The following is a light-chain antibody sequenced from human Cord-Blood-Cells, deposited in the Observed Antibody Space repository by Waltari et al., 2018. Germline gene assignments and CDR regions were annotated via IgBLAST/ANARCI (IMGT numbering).Light chain of an antibody. CDR2: DAS. J-gene: IGKJ4*01. CDR3: QQRSNWPPLT. CDR1: QSVSSY. V-gene: IGKV3-11*01. Sequence: ELVLTQSPATLSLSPGERATLYCRPSQSVSSYLAWYQQKPGQAPRLLIYDASNRATGIPARFSGSGSGTDFTLTISSLEPEDFAVYYCQQRSNWPPLTFGGGTKVEIK.